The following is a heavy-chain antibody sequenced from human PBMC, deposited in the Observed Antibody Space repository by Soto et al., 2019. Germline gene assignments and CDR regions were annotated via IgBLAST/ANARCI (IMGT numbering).Heavy chain of an antibody. J-gene: IGHJ4*02. D-gene: IGHD1-1*01. V-gene: IGHV3-30*18. CDR2: LSYDGTYK. CDR3: AKDEVTTEYYFDC. Sequence: QVQLVKSGGGVVQHRSSMRLSCVASRFTFSSNAMHWVRPAPGKGLEWVAILSYDGTYKLYADSVKGRFTISRDISKNTLYLQMNCVRAENTAIYYCAKDEVTTEYYFDCGGQGTLVTVSS. CDR1: RFTFSSNA.